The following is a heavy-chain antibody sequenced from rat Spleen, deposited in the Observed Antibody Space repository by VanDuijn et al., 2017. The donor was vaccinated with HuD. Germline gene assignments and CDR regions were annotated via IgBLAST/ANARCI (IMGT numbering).Heavy chain of an antibody. CDR2: ISAGGGNT. J-gene: IGHJ2*01. CDR3: ARHPGPHLDY. D-gene: IGHD1-4*01. Sequence: EVQLVESGGGLVQPGRSLKLSCAASGFTFNDYNMAWVRQAPTKGLEWVASISAGGGNTYYRDSVKGRFTISRDNAKNTLYLQMDSLGSEDTATYFCARHPGPHLDYWGQGVMVTVSS. CDR1: GFTFNDYN. V-gene: IGHV5-25*01.